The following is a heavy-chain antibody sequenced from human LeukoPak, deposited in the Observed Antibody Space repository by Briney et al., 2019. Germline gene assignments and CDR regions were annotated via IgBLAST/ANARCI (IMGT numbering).Heavy chain of an antibody. CDR3: ARDSGGYDFDY. Sequence: PSETLSLTCTVSGGSISSSTYYWGWIRQPPGKGLEWIGNIYYRGSTYYNPSLKSRVTISVDTSKNQFSLKLSSVTAADTAIYYCARDSGGYDFDYWGQGTLVTVSS. J-gene: IGHJ4*02. CDR2: IYYRGST. CDR1: GGSISSSTYY. V-gene: IGHV4-39*02. D-gene: IGHD2-15*01.